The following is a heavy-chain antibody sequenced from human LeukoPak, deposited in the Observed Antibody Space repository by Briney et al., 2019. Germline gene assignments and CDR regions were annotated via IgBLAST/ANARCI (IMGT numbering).Heavy chain of an antibody. CDR2: ISGSGGDT. V-gene: IGHV3-23*01. Sequence: GGTLRLSCAASGFAFSNFLMTWVRQAPGKGPEWVSFISGSGGDTYYADSVKGRFTISRDNSKNTLYLQMNSLRAEDTAVYYCAKKGATTGDFDYWGQGTLVTVSS. J-gene: IGHJ4*02. D-gene: IGHD1-26*01. CDR1: GFAFSNFL. CDR3: AKKGATTGDFDY.